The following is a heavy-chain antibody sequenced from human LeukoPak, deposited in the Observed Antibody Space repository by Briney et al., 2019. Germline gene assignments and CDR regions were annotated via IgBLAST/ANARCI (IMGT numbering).Heavy chain of an antibody. D-gene: IGHD2-2*01. V-gene: IGHV2-70*04. J-gene: IGHJ4*02. CDR3: ARTPRSTYYDY. Sequence: ESGPALVKPTQTLTLTRTFSGFLLSTNGMRVSWIRQHPGKALEWLARIDWDDNKFYSTSLKTRLTISKDTARNQVVLTMTNMDPVDTATYYCARTPRSTYYDYWGQGTLVTVSS. CDR2: IDWDDNK. CDR1: GFLLSTNGMR.